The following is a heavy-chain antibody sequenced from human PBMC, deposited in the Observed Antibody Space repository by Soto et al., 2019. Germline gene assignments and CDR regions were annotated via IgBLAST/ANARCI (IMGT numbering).Heavy chain of an antibody. Sequence: QVQLVQSGAEVKKPGSSVKVSCKASGGTFRYYAISWVRQAPGQGLEWMGGIIPIFGTTNYAQKFEGRVTISADESTNTAYMDLSSLRSEDTAVYYCARGNRYTGGDVWGKRHRFDYWGQGTLVTVSS. CDR2: IIPIFGTT. J-gene: IGHJ4*02. CDR3: ARGNRYTGGDVWGKRHRFDY. V-gene: IGHV1-69*12. CDR1: GGTFRYYA. D-gene: IGHD3-16*01.